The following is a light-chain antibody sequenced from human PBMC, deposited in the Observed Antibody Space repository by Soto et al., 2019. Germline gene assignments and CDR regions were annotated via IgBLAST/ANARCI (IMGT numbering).Light chain of an antibody. CDR2: QVT. V-gene: IGLV2-14*01. CDR3: TSFSSSTSLYV. CDR1: TRDIAGYNY. J-gene: IGLJ1*01. Sequence: QSVLTQPASVSGSLGQSITISCTGTTRDIAGYNYISWYQQLPGKAPKLMIYQVTNRPSGISNRFSGSKSGNTASLTISGLQAVDEADYYCTSFSSSTSLYVFGTGTK.